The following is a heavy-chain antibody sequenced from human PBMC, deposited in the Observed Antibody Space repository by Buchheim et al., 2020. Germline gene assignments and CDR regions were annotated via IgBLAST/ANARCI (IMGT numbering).Heavy chain of an antibody. CDR3: ARGNYDFWSGYYGYYYGMDV. CDR1: GFTFSSYA. J-gene: IGHJ6*02. Sequence: EVQLLESGGGLVQPGGSLRLSCAASGFTFSSYAMSWVRQAPGKGLEWVSAISGSGGSTYYADSVKGRFTISRDNSKNKLYLQMNSLRAEDTAVYYCARGNYDFWSGYYGYYYGMDVWGQGTT. V-gene: IGHV3-23*01. D-gene: IGHD3-3*01. CDR2: ISGSGGST.